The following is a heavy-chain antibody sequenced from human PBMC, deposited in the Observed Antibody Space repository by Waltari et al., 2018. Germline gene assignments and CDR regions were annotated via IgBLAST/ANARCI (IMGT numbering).Heavy chain of an antibody. V-gene: IGHV3-7*04. Sequence: EVQLVESGGGLVQPGGSLSLSCAASGFTFSSYWMTWVRQAQGKGLEWVANIKQDGSAKSYVDSVKGRFVISRDNAENSLSLQMNSLKAEDTAVYYCARPFRSGWYDGSFDIWGQGTMVTVSS. CDR2: IKQDGSAK. CDR3: ARPFRSGWYDGSFDI. CDR1: GFTFSSYW. D-gene: IGHD6-19*01. J-gene: IGHJ3*02.